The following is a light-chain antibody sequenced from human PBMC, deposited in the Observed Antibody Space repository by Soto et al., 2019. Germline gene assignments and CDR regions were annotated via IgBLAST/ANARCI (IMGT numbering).Light chain of an antibody. CDR3: CSYAGAYIHYV. CDR2: DVS. J-gene: IGLJ1*01. Sequence: QSVLTQPRSVSGSPGQSVTISCTGTSSDFGGYNYVSWYQQHPGKAPELMIYDVSKRPSGVPDRFSGSKSGNTASLTISGLQPEDEADYSCCSYAGAYIHYVFGSGTKVTVL. V-gene: IGLV2-11*01. CDR1: SSDFGGYNY.